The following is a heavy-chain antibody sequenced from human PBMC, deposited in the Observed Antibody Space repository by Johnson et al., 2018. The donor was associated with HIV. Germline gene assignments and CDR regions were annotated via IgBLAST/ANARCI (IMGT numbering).Heavy chain of an antibody. CDR1: GFTFDDHG. CDR3: AREGGIVAAHGDAFDI. V-gene: IGHV3-20*04. Sequence: VLLVESGGGVERPGGSLRLSCAGSGFTFDDHGMSWVRQVPGKGLEWVSGINWSGGTTGYADSVKGRFTISRDNTKNSLYLQMNSLRAEDTALYYCAREGGIVAAHGDAFDIWGQGTIVTVSS. CDR2: INWSGGTT. J-gene: IGHJ3*02. D-gene: IGHD1-26*01.